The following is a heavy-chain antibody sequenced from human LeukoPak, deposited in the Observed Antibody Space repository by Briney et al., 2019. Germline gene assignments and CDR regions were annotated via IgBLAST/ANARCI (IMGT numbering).Heavy chain of an antibody. Sequence: PSETLSLTCTVSGGSISSHYWTWIRQPPGKGLEWIGYMYYSGSTNSNPSLKGRVTMSVDTSKNQFSLKLSSVTAADTAVYYCARMHAGLYYYGMEVWGQGTTVTVSS. CDR2: MYYSGST. CDR3: ARMHAGLYYYGMEV. J-gene: IGHJ6*02. CDR1: GGSISSHY. V-gene: IGHV4-59*08.